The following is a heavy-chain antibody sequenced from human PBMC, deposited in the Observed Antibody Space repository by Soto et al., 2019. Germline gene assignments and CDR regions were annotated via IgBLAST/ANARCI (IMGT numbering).Heavy chain of an antibody. J-gene: IGHJ4*02. Sequence: EVQLLEPGGGLVQHGGSLRLSCAASGFTFSSYAMSWVRQAPGKGLEWVSAISGSGGSTYYADSVKGRFTISRDNSKNTLYLPINTLRAEDTAVYYCATDTGLHDYGDYVSLVTLLHPSPKGGHELNWGQGPLVTVSS. CDR1: GFTFSSYA. D-gene: IGHD4-17*01. CDR3: ATDTGLHDYGDYVSLVTLLHPSPKGGHELN. V-gene: IGHV3-23*01. CDR2: ISGSGGST.